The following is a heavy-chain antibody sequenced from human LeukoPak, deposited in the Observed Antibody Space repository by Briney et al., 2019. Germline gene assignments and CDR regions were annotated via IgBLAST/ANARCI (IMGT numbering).Heavy chain of an antibody. J-gene: IGHJ4*02. D-gene: IGHD6-13*01. CDR1: GYTFTNYA. CDR2: INADNGDT. V-gene: IGHV1-3*01. Sequence: GASVKVSCKASGYTFTNYAIHWVRQAPGQRLEWMGWINADNGDTKYLQRFQGRVTITRDTSASTAYMELSSLRYENTAVFYCARGPIAAVAFFDYWGQGTLVSVSS. CDR3: ARGPIAAVAFFDY.